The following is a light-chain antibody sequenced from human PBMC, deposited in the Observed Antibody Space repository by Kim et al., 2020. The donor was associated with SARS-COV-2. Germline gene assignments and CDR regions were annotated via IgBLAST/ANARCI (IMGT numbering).Light chain of an antibody. CDR2: EVN. Sequence: QSALTQPPSASGSPGQSVTISCTGTSSDVGRYNFVSWYQQHPGKAPKLMIYEVNQRPSGVPDRFSGSKSGNTASLTVSGLQAEDEADYYCGSYAGSKKLEFGGGTQLTVL. CDR3: GSYAGSKKLE. CDR1: SSDVGRYNF. J-gene: IGLJ3*02. V-gene: IGLV2-8*01.